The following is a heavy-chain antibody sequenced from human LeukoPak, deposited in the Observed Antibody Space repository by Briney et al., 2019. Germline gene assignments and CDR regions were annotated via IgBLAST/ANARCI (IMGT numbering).Heavy chain of an antibody. CDR1: GFTFSIYW. V-gene: IGHV3-7*01. CDR2: IKQDGSEK. CDR3: ARDWEQLVYDY. Sequence: PGGSLRLSCAASGFTFSIYWMSWVRQAPGKGLEWVANIKQDGSEKYYVDSVKGRFTISRDNAKNSLYLQMNSLRAEDTAVYYCARDWEQLVYDYWGQGTLVTVSS. J-gene: IGHJ4*02. D-gene: IGHD6-13*01.